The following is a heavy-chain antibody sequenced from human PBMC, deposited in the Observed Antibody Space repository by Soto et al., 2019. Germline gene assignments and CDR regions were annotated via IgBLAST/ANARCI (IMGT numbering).Heavy chain of an antibody. J-gene: IGHJ4*02. CDR1: GFTFTSYA. CDR2: ISGGGDAT. CDR3: ARPEISFSWGNGPDY. D-gene: IGHD3-16*01. Sequence: EVQLLESGGGLVQPGGSLRLSCAASGFTFTSYAMNWVRQPPGKGLEWVSAISGGGDATYYADSVRGRFSISRDNSKSALFLQLNSLRVEDTAIYYCARPEISFSWGNGPDYWGQGTLVTVS. V-gene: IGHV3-23*01.